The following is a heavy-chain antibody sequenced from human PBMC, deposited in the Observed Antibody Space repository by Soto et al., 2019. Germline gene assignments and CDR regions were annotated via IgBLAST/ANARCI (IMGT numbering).Heavy chain of an antibody. Sequence: SETLPLTYTVSAGTFSPYYWNWIRQTPGKGLEWIGYIHHSGRTNYNPSLRSRVTISVDRSKNQFSLKLSSVTAADTAVYYCARTPDIWGQGTMVT. CDR1: AGTFSPYY. CDR3: ARTPDI. J-gene: IGHJ3*02. V-gene: IGHV4-59*12. CDR2: IHHSGRT.